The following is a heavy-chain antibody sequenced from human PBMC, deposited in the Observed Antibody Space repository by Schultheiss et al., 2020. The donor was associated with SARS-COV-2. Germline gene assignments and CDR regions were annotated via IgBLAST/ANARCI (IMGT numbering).Heavy chain of an antibody. Sequence: GGSLRLSCEASGFAFSDFWMTWVRQAPGKGLEWVSSISSSSSYIYYADSVKGRFTISRDNAKNSLYLQMNSLRAEDTAVYYCARDYCGGCFQHWGQGTLVTVSS. D-gene: IGHD2-21*01. CDR3: ARDYCGGCFQH. CDR2: ISSSSSYI. CDR1: GFAFSDFW. J-gene: IGHJ1*01. V-gene: IGHV3-21*01.